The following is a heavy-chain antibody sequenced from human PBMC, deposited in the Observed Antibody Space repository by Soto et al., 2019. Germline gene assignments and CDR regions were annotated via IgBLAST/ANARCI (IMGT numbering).Heavy chain of an antibody. J-gene: IGHJ3*02. CDR2: IYSGGST. D-gene: IGHD3-3*01. V-gene: IGHV3-66*01. Sequence: EVQLVESGGGLVQPGGSLRLSCAASGFTVSSNYMSWVRQAPGKGLEWVSVIYSGGSTYYADSVKGIFTISRDNSKNTLYLQMNSLRAEDTAVYYCARDRSTIYAFDIWGQGTMVTVSS. CDR3: ARDRSTIYAFDI. CDR1: GFTVSSNY.